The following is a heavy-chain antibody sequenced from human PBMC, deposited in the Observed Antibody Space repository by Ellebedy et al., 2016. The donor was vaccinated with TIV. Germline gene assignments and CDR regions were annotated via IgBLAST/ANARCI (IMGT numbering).Heavy chain of an antibody. CDR2: ISGYNGYT. D-gene: IGHD2-21*01. CDR3: ARDQASIVATAGFDY. CDR1: VYAFTNYG. J-gene: IGHJ4*02. Sequence: AASVKVSCKASVYAFTNYGLSWVRQAPGQGLDWLGWISGYNGYTNYVQKLHDRVTITADTSTSTAYMELRSLRSDDTAMYYCARDQASIVATAGFDYWGQGSLVTVSS. V-gene: IGHV1-18*04.